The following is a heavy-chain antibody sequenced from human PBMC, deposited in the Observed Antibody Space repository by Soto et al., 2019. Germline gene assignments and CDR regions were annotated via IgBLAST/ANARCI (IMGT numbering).Heavy chain of an antibody. CDR1: GGSISSSSYY. CDR3: AREYYYDSSGFDY. J-gene: IGHJ4*02. Sequence: SETPSLTCTVSGGSISSSSYYWTWIRQHPQKGLEWIGHIYYSGSTYYNPSLKSRVTVSVDTSKNQFSLKLSSVTAADTAVYYCAREYYYDSSGFDYWGQGTLVTVSS. CDR2: IYYSGST. D-gene: IGHD3-22*01. V-gene: IGHV4-31*03.